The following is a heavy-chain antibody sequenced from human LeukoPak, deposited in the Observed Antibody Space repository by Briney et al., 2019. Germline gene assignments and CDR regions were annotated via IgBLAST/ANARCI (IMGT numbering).Heavy chain of an antibody. CDR2: ISGSGGST. CDR1: GFTFSSYA. J-gene: IGHJ6*02. CDR3: ANRGYCSSTSCLLYYYYYGMDV. Sequence: PGGSLRLSCAASGFTFSSYAMSWVRQAPGKGLEWVSAISGSGGSTYYADSVKGRFTISRDNSKNTLYLQMNSLRAEDTAVYYCANRGYCSSTSCLLYYYYYGMDVWGQGTTVTVSS. V-gene: IGHV3-23*01. D-gene: IGHD2-2*01.